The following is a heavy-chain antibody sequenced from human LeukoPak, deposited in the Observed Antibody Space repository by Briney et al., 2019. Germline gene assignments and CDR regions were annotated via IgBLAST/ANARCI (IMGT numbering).Heavy chain of an antibody. Sequence: SETLSLTCTVSGGSISSGSYYWSWIRQPAGTGLEWLGRIYSTGSSNYNPSLKSRVSISMDTSKNQFSLKLSSVTAADTAVYYCARHGWSGSYYYYFDYWGQGTLVTVSS. D-gene: IGHD1-26*01. CDR1: GGSISSGSYY. CDR3: ARHGWSGSYYYYFDY. J-gene: IGHJ4*02. V-gene: IGHV4-61*02. CDR2: IYSTGSS.